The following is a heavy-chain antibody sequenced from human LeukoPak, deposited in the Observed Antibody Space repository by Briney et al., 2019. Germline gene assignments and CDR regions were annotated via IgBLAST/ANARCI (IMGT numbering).Heavy chain of an antibody. CDR1: GYSFTSYW. J-gene: IGHJ4*02. CDR3: ARLDYYDSSGYSDFDY. V-gene: IGHV5-51*01. Sequence: GESLKISCKGSGYSFTSYWIGWVRQMPGRGLEWMGIIYPGDSDTRYSPSFQGHVTISADKSISTAYLQWSSLKASDTAMYYCARLDYYDSSGYSDFDYWGQGTLVTVSS. D-gene: IGHD3-22*01. CDR2: IYPGDSDT.